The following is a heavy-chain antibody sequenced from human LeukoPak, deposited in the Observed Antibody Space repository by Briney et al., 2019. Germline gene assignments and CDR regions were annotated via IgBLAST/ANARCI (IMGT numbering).Heavy chain of an antibody. V-gene: IGHV4-61*02. Sequence: SETLSLTCTVSGGSISSGSYYWSWIRQRAGRGVEWIGRIYTSGSTNYNPSLKSRVTISVDTSNNQFSLKLSSVTAAKTAVYYCARLPRHQGDYVLSAFDFWGQGTLVTVSS. J-gene: IGHJ3*01. CDR1: GGSISSGSYY. CDR2: IYTSGST. D-gene: IGHD3-16*01. CDR3: ARLPRHQGDYVLSAFDF.